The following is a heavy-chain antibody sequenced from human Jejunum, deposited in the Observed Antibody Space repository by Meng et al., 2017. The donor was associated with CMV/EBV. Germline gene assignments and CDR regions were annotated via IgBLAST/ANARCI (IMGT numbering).Heavy chain of an antibody. V-gene: IGHV4-59*08. Sequence: QVQRQEQGPGLVKPSEPVYLTCSVSGGSINTYYWGWIRQSPGKGLEWIGNIYNYGGTYYNPSLKSRVTISTDTSKNEFSLRLKSVTAADTAVYYCVRHGDCSSGSCYYHWFDPWGQGSLVTVSS. D-gene: IGHD2-2*01. CDR1: GGSINTYY. CDR3: VRHGDCSSGSCYYHWFDP. J-gene: IGHJ5*02. CDR2: IYNYGGT.